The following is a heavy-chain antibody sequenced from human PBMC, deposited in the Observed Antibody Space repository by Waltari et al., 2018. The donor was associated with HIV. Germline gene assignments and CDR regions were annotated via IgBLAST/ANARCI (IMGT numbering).Heavy chain of an antibody. D-gene: IGHD5-18*01. CDR3: ARAGGRRGLNTAMATPLLGIRFDY. CDR1: GGSFSGYY. V-gene: IGHV4-34*01. Sequence: QVHLQQWGAGLLKSSETLSLTCAVYGGSFSGYYWSWIRQPPGKGLEWIGEINHSGSTNYNPSLKSRVTLSLDTSKNQFSLKLTSVTAADTAVYYCARAGGRRGLNTAMATPLLGIRFDYWGQGTLVTVSS. J-gene: IGHJ4*02. CDR2: INHSGST.